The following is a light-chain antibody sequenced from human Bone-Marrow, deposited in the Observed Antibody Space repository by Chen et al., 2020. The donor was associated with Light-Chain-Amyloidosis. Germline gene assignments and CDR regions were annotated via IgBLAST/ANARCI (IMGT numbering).Light chain of an antibody. J-gene: IGLJ2*01. CDR3: QVWDRGNKQGV. CDR1: DIASKS. V-gene: IGLV3-21*04. Sequence: SYVLTQPPSVSVAPGKTATISCGGNDIASKSVHWYQQKPGQAPVLVIFYDTDRPSGIPERFSGSNAGNTATLTIGRVEAGDEADYDCQVWDRGNKQGVFGGGTKLTVL. CDR2: YDT.